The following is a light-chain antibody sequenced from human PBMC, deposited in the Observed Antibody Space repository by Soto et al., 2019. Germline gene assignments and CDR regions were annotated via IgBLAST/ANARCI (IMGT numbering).Light chain of an antibody. Sequence: EIVMTQSPATLSVSPGERATLSCGASQSVSSSYLAWYQQKPGQAPRLLIYGASNRATGIPDRFSGSGSGTEFNLTISSLQSEDFAVYFCQQYDDWLRLTFGGGTKVDI. V-gene: IGKV3D-15*01. J-gene: IGKJ4*01. CDR2: GAS. CDR1: QSVSSSY. CDR3: QQYDDWLRLT.